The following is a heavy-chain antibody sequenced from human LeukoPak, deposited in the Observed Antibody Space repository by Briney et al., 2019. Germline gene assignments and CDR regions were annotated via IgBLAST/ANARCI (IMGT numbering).Heavy chain of an antibody. CDR3: TRDLDRNSPLDH. Sequence: GGSLRLSCTASGFNFGDYAVTWVRQAPGKGLEWLGFIRTKAYGETTDYAASVRGRFTISRDDSTSIAYLHMNSLKTEDTAVYYCTRDLDRNSPLDHWGQGILVTVSS. CDR1: GFNFGDYA. J-gene: IGHJ5*02. D-gene: IGHD3/OR15-3a*01. CDR2: IRTKAYGETT. V-gene: IGHV3-49*04.